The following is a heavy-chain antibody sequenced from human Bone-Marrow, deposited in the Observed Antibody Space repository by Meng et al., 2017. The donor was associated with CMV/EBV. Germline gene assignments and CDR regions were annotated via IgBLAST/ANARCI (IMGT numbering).Heavy chain of an antibody. Sequence: ASVKVSCKASGYTFSGYYIHWVRQAPGQGLEWMGWINPNSGGTNSAQKFQGRVTMTRDTSISTAYMELSRLRSDDTAVYYCARAIVREIILSGWDSWGQGTLVTVSS. D-gene: IGHD3-10*01. CDR1: GYTFSGYY. V-gene: IGHV1-2*02. CDR2: INPNSGGT. J-gene: IGHJ4*02. CDR3: ARAIVREIILSGWDS.